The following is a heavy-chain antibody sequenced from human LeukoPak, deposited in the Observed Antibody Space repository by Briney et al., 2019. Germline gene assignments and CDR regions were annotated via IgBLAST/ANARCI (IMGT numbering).Heavy chain of an antibody. Sequence: PVASVKVSCKASGYPSDNFGLTWVRQAPGQGPEWMGWISAYNGNTHYAQKFRGRLTLTTETSTSTAYLELRSLKSDDTAVYYCARDRVGGDLTGVSLYWGQGTLVTVSS. CDR3: ARDRVGGDLTGVSLY. CDR1: GYPSDNFG. J-gene: IGHJ4*01. D-gene: IGHD4-17*01. V-gene: IGHV1-18*01. CDR2: ISAYNGNT.